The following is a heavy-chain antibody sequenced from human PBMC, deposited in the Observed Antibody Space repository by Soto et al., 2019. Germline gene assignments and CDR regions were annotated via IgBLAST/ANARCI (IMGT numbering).Heavy chain of an antibody. Sequence: LGLSCAASGFTFSSYGMHWVRQAPGKGLEWVAVISYDGSNKYYADSVKGRFTISRDNSKNTLYLQMNSLRAEDTAVYYCAKAPHYYDSSAPFDYWGQGTLVTVSS. D-gene: IGHD3-22*01. CDR2: ISYDGSNK. V-gene: IGHV3-30*18. CDR1: GFTFSSYG. J-gene: IGHJ4*02. CDR3: AKAPHYYDSSAPFDY.